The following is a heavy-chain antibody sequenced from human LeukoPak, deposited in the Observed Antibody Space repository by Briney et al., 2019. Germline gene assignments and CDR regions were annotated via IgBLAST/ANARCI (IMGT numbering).Heavy chain of an antibody. CDR2: IKQDGSEM. V-gene: IGHV3-7*01. D-gene: IGHD6-13*01. CDR3: ASAVRQQQP. CDR1: GFTFSNYW. J-gene: IGHJ5*02. Sequence: GGSLRLSCAAFGFTFSNYWMNWVRQAPGKGLEWVANIKQDGSEMYYVDSVKGRFTISRDNARNSLYLQMNSLRVEDTAVYYCASAVRQQQPWGQGTLVTVSS.